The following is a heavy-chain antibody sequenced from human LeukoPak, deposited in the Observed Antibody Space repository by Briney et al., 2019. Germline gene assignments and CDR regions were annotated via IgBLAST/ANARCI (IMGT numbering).Heavy chain of an antibody. J-gene: IGHJ3*02. CDR2: ISWNSGSI. Sequence: PGRSLRLSCAASGFTFDDYATHWVRQAPGKGLEWVSGISWNSGSIGYADSVKGRFTISRDNAKNSLYLQMNSLRAEDMALYYCAKDLVSSGPTGAFDIWGQGTMVTVSS. CDR1: GFTFDDYA. D-gene: IGHD3-22*01. CDR3: AKDLVSSGPTGAFDI. V-gene: IGHV3-9*03.